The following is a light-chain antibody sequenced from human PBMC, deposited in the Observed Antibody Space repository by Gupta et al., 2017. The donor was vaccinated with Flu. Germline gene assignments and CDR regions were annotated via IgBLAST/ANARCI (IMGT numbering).Light chain of an antibody. V-gene: IGLV1-40*01. CDR3: QSFDNSLSGMV. CDR1: SSNIGARYA. Sequence: QSMLTQPPSVSGAPGQRVTISCTGSSSNIGARYAVHWYQQLPGTDPKLLIFGNNNRPSGVPDRFSGSRYGTSASLVITGLQADDEADYYCQSFDNSLSGMVFGGGTKLTVL. CDR2: GNN. J-gene: IGLJ3*02.